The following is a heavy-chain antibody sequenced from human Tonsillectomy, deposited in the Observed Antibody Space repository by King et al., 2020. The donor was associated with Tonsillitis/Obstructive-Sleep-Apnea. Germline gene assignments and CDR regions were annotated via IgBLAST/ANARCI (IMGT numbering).Heavy chain of an antibody. CDR2: INTNTGNP. CDR1: GYTFTSYA. V-gene: IGHV7-4-1*02. J-gene: IGHJ6*03. D-gene: IGHD3-3*01. CDR3: ARVNELRFLAWLPGPGYMDV. Sequence: QLVQSGSELKKPGASVKVSCKASGYTFTSYAMNWVRQAPGQGLEWMGWINTNTGNPTFAQGFTGRFVFSLDTSVSTAYLQISSLKAEDTAVYYCARVNELRFLAWLPGPGYMDVWGKGTTVTVSS.